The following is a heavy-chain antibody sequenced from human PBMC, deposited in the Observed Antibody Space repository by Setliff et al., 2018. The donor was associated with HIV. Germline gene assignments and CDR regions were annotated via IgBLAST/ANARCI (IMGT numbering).Heavy chain of an antibody. CDR3: ARGLLVWLGEFSGWDTTDPYYFDY. J-gene: IGHJ4*02. V-gene: IGHV4-39*01. CDR1: GGPISTNDYY. Sequence: SETLSLTCTVSGGPISTNDYYWGFIRQSPGKGLEWIASVHYGGSIFYNPSLKSRVTLSVGTSKRQFFLNLSSATTADTAVYYCARGLLVWLGEFSGWDTTDPYYFDYWGQGTLVTVSS. CDR2: VHYGGSI. D-gene: IGHD3-10*01.